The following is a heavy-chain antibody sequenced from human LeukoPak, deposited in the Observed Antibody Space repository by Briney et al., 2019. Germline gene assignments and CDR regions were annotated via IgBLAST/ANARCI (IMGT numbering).Heavy chain of an antibody. D-gene: IGHD1-7*01. J-gene: IGHJ4*02. CDR2: IKSKTDGGTT. CDR1: GFTFSNAW. CDR3: TTDPPLELELQTG. V-gene: IGHV3-15*01. Sequence: QTGGSLRLSCAASGFTFSNAWMSWVRQAPGKGLEWVGRIKSKTDGGTTDYAAPVKGRFTISRDDSKNTLYLQMNSLKTEDTAVYYCTTDPPLELELQTGWGQGTLVTLSS.